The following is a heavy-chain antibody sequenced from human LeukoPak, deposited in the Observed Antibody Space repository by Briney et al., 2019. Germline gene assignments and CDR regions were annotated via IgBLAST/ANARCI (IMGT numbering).Heavy chain of an antibody. J-gene: IGHJ4*02. CDR3: ARSVPAAQSGFDY. D-gene: IGHD2-2*01. CDR2: IYYSGST. V-gene: IGHV4-59*08. CDR1: GGSISSYY. Sequence: PSETLSLTCTVSGGSISSYYWSWIRQPPGKGLEWIGYIYYSGSTNYNPSLKSRVTISVDTSKNQFSLKLSSVTAADTAVYYCARSVPAAQSGFDYWGQGTLVTVSS.